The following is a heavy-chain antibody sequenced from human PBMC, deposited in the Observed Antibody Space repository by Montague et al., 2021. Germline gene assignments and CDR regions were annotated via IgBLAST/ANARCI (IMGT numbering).Heavy chain of an antibody. Sequence: SETLSLTCTVSGGSTSSTSYYWGWIRQPPGKELEFIGVIYYNGSTYYNPSLKSRVTVSIDTSKNQFSLKLISVTAADTAVYFCARSLYCKGGSCYSGFDPWGQGTWAT. D-gene: IGHD2-15*01. V-gene: IGHV4-39*01. CDR2: IYYNGST. CDR1: GGSTSSTSYY. CDR3: ARSLYCKGGSCYSGFDP. J-gene: IGHJ5*02.